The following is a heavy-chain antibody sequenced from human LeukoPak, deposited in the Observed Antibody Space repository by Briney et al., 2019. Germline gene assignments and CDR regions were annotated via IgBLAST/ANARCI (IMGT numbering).Heavy chain of an antibody. Sequence: SVKVPCKASGGTFSSYAISWVRQAPGQGLEWMGRIIPILGIANYAQKFQGRVTITADKSTSTAYMELSSLRSEDTAVYYCAVNRIVARPYFDYWGQGTLVTVSS. J-gene: IGHJ4*02. CDR3: AVNRIVARPYFDY. CDR1: GGTFSSYA. CDR2: IIPILGIA. D-gene: IGHD6-6*01. V-gene: IGHV1-69*04.